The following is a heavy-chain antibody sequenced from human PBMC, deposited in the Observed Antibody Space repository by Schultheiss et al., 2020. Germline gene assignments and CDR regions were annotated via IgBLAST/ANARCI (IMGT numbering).Heavy chain of an antibody. CDR1: GFTFSSYG. CDR3: AKEGHSSGYHFPITGDMDV. CDR2: ISYDGSNK. V-gene: IGHV3-30*18. J-gene: IGHJ6*02. D-gene: IGHD3-22*01. Sequence: GGSLRLSCAASGFTFSSYGRHWVRQAPGKGLEWVAVISYDGSNKYYADSVKGRFTISRDNSKNTLYLQMNSLRAEDTAVYYCAKEGHSSGYHFPITGDMDVWGQGTTVTVSS.